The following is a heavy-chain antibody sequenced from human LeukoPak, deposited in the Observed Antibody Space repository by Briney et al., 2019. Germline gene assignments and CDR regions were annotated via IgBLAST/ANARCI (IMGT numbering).Heavy chain of an antibody. CDR2: ISAYNGNT. V-gene: IGHV1-18*04. D-gene: IGHD2-21*02. J-gene: IGHJ4*02. CDR1: GYTFTSYY. CDR3: ARDWSSHIVVVTAIDY. Sequence: ASVKVSCKASGYTFTSYYMHWVRQAPGQGLEWMGWISAYNGNTNYAQKLQGRVTMTTDTSTSTAYMELRSLRSDDTAVYYCARDWSSHIVVVTAIDYWGQGTLVTVSS.